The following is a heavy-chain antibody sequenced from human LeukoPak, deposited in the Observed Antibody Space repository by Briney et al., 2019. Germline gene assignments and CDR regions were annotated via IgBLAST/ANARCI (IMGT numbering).Heavy chain of an antibody. CDR2: INHSGST. CDR1: GGSFSGYY. Sequence: SETLSLTCAVYGGSFSGYYWSWIRQPPGKGLEWIGEINHSGSTNYNPSLKSRVTIPVDTSKNQFSLKLSSVTAADTAVYYCARFRSGYYYYGMDVWSQGTTVTVSS. CDR3: ARFRSGYYYYGMDV. D-gene: IGHD3-3*01. J-gene: IGHJ6*02. V-gene: IGHV4-34*01.